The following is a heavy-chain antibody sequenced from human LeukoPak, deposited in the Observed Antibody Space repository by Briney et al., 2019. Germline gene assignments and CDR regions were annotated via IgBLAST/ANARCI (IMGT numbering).Heavy chain of an antibody. V-gene: IGHV4-39*01. CDR2: IYYSGNT. Sequence: PSETLSLTCTVSGGSISSSTYYWGWIRQPPWTGLEWIGNIYYSGNTYYNPSLKSRVTISVDTSKNQFSLNLSSVTAADTAVYYCARQRSGYDILTGTYYYYYYMDVWGKGTTVTVSS. J-gene: IGHJ6*03. D-gene: IGHD3-9*01. CDR3: ARQRSGYDILTGTYYYYYYMDV. CDR1: GGSISSSTYY.